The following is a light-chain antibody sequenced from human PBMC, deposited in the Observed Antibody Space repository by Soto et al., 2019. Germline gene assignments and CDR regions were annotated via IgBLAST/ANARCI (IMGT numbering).Light chain of an antibody. Sequence: EIVLTQPPGTLSLSPGERATLSCRASQSVSSSYLTWYQQKPGQAPRLLIYGASSRATGIPDRCSGSGSGTDFTITISRLAPEDFAVYYCQQYGSSPPITFGQGTRLESK. CDR1: QSVSSSY. V-gene: IGKV3-20*01. J-gene: IGKJ5*01. CDR2: GAS. CDR3: QQYGSSPPIT.